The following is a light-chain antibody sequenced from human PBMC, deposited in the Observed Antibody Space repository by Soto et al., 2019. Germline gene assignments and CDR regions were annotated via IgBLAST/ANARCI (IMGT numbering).Light chain of an antibody. V-gene: IGKV3-15*01. CDR1: QSVGSN. J-gene: IGKJ1*01. CDR3: QQYNSYWT. Sequence: EIVMTQSPATLSVSPGERATLACRASQSVGSNLAWYQQKPGQAPRLLIYGASIRATGIPARFSGSGSGTEFTLTISGLQSEDFATYYCQQYNSYWTFGQGTKVEIK. CDR2: GAS.